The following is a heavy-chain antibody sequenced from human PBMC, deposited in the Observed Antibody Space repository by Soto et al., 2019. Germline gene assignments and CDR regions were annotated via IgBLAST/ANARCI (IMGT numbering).Heavy chain of an antibody. Sequence: PGGSLRLSCGASGFTFSYYLMHWVRQVPGKGLEWVARINLDGIPVGHADSVKGRFTISKDNSKNILYLEMNSLRLEDTAVYYCARDLEARRSSYALDVWGQGTTVTVSS. CDR2: INLDGIPV. J-gene: IGHJ6*02. CDR1: GFTFSYYL. CDR3: ARDLEARRSSYALDV. D-gene: IGHD6-6*01. V-gene: IGHV3-74*01.